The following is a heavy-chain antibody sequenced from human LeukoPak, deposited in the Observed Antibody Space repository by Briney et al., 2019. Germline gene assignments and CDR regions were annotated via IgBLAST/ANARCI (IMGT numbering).Heavy chain of an antibody. CDR2: FDPEDGET. Sequence: ASVTVSCTVSGYTLTELSMHWVRQAPGKGLEWMGGFDPEDGETIYAQKFQGRVTMTEDTSTDTAYMELSSLRPEDTAVYYCATGDGSLYYDFWSGYYTWGQGTLVTVSS. D-gene: IGHD3-3*01. CDR1: GYTLTELS. CDR3: ATGDGSLYYDFWSGYYT. V-gene: IGHV1-24*01. J-gene: IGHJ5*02.